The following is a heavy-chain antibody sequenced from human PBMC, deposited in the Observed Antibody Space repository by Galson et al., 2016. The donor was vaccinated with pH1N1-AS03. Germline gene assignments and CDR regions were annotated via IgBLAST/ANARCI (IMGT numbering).Heavy chain of an antibody. D-gene: IGHD3-10*01. CDR2: TFYWSKWSN. CDR3: ARGKNSGFDY. V-gene: IGHV6-1*01. CDR1: GDSVSGSRGVA. Sequence: CAISGDSVSGSRGVAWNWIRQSPSRGLEWLGRTFYWSKWSNDNAESVKSRITIDPDTSNNQFSLHLNSVTPEDTAIYFCARGKNSGFDYWGQGTPVTVSS. J-gene: IGHJ4*02.